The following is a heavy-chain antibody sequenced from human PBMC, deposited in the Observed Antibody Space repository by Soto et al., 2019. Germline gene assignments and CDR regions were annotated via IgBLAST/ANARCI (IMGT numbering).Heavy chain of an antibody. Sequence: HTGGSLRLSCAASGFTFSSYAMSWVRQAPGKGLEWVSGITGSGNRAYYADSVKGRFTISRDNSKNTLYLQMNSLRAEDTAIYYCAVTPNCGRDCSAASYWYFDIWGRGTLVTVSS. CDR1: GFTFSSYA. J-gene: IGHJ2*01. CDR3: AVTPNCGRDCSAASYWYFDI. CDR2: ITGSGNRA. V-gene: IGHV3-23*01. D-gene: IGHD2-21*02.